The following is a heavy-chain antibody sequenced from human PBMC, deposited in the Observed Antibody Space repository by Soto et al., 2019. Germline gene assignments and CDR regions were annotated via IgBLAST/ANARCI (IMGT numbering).Heavy chain of an antibody. Sequence: DVHLLESGGGLVQPGVSLRLSCAASGFIFRTHAMSWVRQTPGKGLEWVSVISASGDATYYADSVKGRFTISRDTSERTVPLHMNTLGAEDTALYYWAKDGGTNYDVPFAFHVLGQGTVVTFSS. V-gene: IGHV3-23*01. J-gene: IGHJ3*01. CDR3: AKDGGTNYDVPFAFHV. CDR1: GFIFRTHA. CDR2: ISASGDAT. D-gene: IGHD3-10*02.